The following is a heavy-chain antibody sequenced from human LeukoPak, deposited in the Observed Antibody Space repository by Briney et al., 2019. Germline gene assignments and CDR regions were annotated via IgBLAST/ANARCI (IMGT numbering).Heavy chain of an antibody. Sequence: ASVKVSCKTSGYTFTNYDIYWVRQATGQGLEWMGWMNSKRGNTGYAPKFQGRFNMTRDTSISTAYMELSRLRSDDTAVYYCARDPVPYYDILTGYYWPPDYWGQGTLVTVSS. V-gene: IGHV1-8*01. D-gene: IGHD3-9*01. CDR3: ARDPVPYYDILTGYYWPPDY. CDR2: MNSKRGNT. CDR1: GYTFTNYD. J-gene: IGHJ4*02.